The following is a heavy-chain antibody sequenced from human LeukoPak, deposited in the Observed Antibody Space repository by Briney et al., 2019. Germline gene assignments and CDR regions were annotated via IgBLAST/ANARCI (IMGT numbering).Heavy chain of an antibody. V-gene: IGHV1-69*05. CDR3: ASSILGAYYFDY. J-gene: IGHJ4*02. CDR1: GGTFSSYA. CDR2: IIPIFGTA. Sequence: SVKVSCKASGGTFSSYAICWVRQAPGQGLEWMGGIIPIFGTANYAQKFQGRVTITTDESTSTAYMELSSLRSEDTAVYYCASSILGAYYFDYWGQGTLVTVSS.